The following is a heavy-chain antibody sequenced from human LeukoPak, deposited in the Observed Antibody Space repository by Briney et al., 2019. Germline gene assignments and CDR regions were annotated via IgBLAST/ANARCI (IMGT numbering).Heavy chain of an antibody. J-gene: IGHJ5*02. Sequence: SGGSLRLSCAASGFTFSSYWMSWVRQAPGKGLEWVANIKQDGSEKYYVDSVKGRFTISRDNAKNSLYLQMNSLRAEDTAVYYCARDRVAAAGTYWFDPWGQGTLVTVSS. CDR2: IKQDGSEK. V-gene: IGHV3-7*03. CDR1: GFTFSSYW. CDR3: ARDRVAAAGTYWFDP. D-gene: IGHD6-13*01.